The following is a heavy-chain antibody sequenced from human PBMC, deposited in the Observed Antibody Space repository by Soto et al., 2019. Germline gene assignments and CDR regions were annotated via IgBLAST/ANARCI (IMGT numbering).Heavy chain of an antibody. V-gene: IGHV1-69*02. D-gene: IGHD3-10*01. CDR2: IIPILGIA. Sequence: QVQLVQSGAEVKKPGSSVKVSCKASGGTFSSYTISWVLQAPGQGLEWMGRIIPILGIANYAQKFQGRVTITADKSMSTAYMELSSLRSEDTAVYYCARFYGSGSYWGQGTLVTVSS. CDR1: GGTFSSYT. J-gene: IGHJ4*02. CDR3: ARFYGSGSY.